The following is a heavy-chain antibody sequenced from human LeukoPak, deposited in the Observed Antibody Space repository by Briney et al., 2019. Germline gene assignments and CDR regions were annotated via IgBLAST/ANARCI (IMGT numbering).Heavy chain of an antibody. CDR1: GFTFSDHY. CDR2: ARDTANSYST. Sequence: TGGSLGLSCAASGFTFSDHYMDWVRQAPGKGLEWVGRARDTANSYSTEHAASVKGRFTVPRDESHNSLYLQMNSLKTEDTAVYFCARGARGVAGDYRYGMDVWGQGTTVTVSS. V-gene: IGHV3-72*01. CDR3: ARGARGVAGDYRYGMDV. D-gene: IGHD6-19*01. J-gene: IGHJ6*02.